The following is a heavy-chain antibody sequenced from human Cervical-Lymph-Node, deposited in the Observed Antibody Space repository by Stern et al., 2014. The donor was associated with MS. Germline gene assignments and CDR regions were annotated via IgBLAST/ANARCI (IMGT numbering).Heavy chain of an antibody. CDR2: GFHTGIT. D-gene: IGHD3-16*02. Sequence: QLQLQESGPGLVKPSGTLSLTCAVSGGSIISNHWWSWVRQPPGKGLEGIGEGFHTGITNYNPSLESRVAVSIDTSNNHFSLKVTSVAAADTAVYYCARARVMIAFGGVIAANWLDPWGQGTLVTVSS. V-gene: IGHV4-4*02. CDR3: ARARVMIAFGGVIAANWLDP. CDR1: GGSIISNHW. J-gene: IGHJ5*02.